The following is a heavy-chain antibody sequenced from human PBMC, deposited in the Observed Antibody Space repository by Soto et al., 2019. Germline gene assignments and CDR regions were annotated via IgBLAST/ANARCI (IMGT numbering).Heavy chain of an antibody. CDR3: ARGYCGVDCP. V-gene: IGHV4-34*01. D-gene: IGHD2-21*02. CDR2: INHSGST. CDR1: GGSFSGYY. Sequence: QVQLQQWGAGLLKPSETLSLTCAVYGGSFSGYYWSWIRQPPGKGLEWIGEINHSGSTNYNPSLKSRVTISVDTSKNQFSLKLSSVTAADTAVYYCARGYCGVDCPWGQGTLVTVSS. J-gene: IGHJ5*02.